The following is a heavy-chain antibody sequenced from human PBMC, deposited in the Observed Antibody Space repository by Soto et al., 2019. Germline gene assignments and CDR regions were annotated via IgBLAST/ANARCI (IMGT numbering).Heavy chain of an antibody. CDR3: AKRDRSNWSYFDY. D-gene: IGHD1-20*01. J-gene: IGHJ4*02. Sequence: GGSLRLSCAASGFTFSNYAMTWVRQAPGRGLEWVSVITGGGDTAYYAESVKGRFTISRDNSKNTLYLQMNSLRAEDTALYYCAKRDRSNWSYFDYWGQGTLVTVSS. CDR1: GFTFSNYA. CDR2: ITGGGDTA. V-gene: IGHV3-23*01.